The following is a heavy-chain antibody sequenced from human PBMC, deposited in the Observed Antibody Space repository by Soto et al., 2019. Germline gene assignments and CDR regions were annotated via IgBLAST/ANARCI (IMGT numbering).Heavy chain of an antibody. CDR2: ISGSGGST. CDR1: GFTFSSYA. D-gene: IGHD5-12*01. V-gene: IGHV3-23*01. Sequence: HPGGSLRLSCAASGFTFSSYAMSWVRQAPGKGLEWVSAISGSGGSTYYADSVKGRFTISRDNSKNTLYLQMNSLRAEDTAVYYCAKAPSPGMATCFDYWGQGTLVTVSS. J-gene: IGHJ4*02. CDR3: AKAPSPGMATCFDY.